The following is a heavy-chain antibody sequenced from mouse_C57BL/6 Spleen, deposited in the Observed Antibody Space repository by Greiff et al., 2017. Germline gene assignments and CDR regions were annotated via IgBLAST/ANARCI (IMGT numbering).Heavy chain of an antibody. CDR1: GYTFTGYW. D-gene: IGHD1-1*01. CDR3: ARSRYYGSSYDYAMDY. V-gene: IGHV1-9*01. J-gene: IGHJ4*01. Sequence: QVQLQQSGAELMKPGASVKLSCKATGYTFTGYWIEWVKQRPGHGLEWIGEILPGSGSTNYNEKFKGKATVTADTSSNTAYMQLSSLTTEDSAIYYCARSRYYGSSYDYAMDYWGQGTSVTVSS. CDR2: ILPGSGST.